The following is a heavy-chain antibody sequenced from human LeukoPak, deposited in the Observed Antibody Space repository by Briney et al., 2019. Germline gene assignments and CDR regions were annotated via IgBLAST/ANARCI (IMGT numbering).Heavy chain of an antibody. V-gene: IGHV1-69*13. D-gene: IGHD3-3*01. CDR3: ARAGTIFGVARYYYGMDV. CDR1: GGTFSSFA. CDR2: IIPIFGTA. J-gene: IGHJ6*02. Sequence: SVKVSCKASGGTFSSFAISWVRQAPGQGLEWMGGIIPIFGTANYAQKFQGRVTITADESTSTAYMELSSLRSEDTAVYYCARAGTIFGVARYYYGMDVWGQGTTVTVSS.